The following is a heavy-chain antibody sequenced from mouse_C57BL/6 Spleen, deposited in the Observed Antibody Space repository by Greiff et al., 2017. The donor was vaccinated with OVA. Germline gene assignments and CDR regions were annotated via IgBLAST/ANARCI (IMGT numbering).Heavy chain of an antibody. V-gene: IGHV3-6*01. Sequence: EVQLQESGPGLVKPSQSLSLTCSVTGYSITSGYYWNWIRQFPGNKLEWMGYISYDGSNNYNPSLKNRISITRDTSKNQFFLKLNSVTTEDTATYYCARYDYDGVSDYWGQGTTLTVSS. CDR2: ISYDGSN. CDR1: GYSITSGYY. J-gene: IGHJ2*01. D-gene: IGHD2-4*01. CDR3: ARYDYDGVSDY.